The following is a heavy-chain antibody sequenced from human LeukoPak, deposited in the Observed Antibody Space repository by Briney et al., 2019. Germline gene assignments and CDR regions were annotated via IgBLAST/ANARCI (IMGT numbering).Heavy chain of an antibody. D-gene: IGHD6-13*01. Sequence: SETLSLTCTVSGGSISSYYWSWIRQPPGKGLEWIGYIYYSGSTNYNPSLKSRVTISVDTSKSQFSLKLSSVTAADTAVYYCARVPFIAAAGTENWFDPWGQGTLVTVSS. J-gene: IGHJ5*02. CDR1: GGSISSYY. CDR3: ARVPFIAAAGTENWFDP. CDR2: IYYSGST. V-gene: IGHV4-59*01.